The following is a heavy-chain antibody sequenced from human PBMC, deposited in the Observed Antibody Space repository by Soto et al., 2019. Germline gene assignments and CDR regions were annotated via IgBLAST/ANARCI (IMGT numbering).Heavy chain of an antibody. D-gene: IGHD6-13*01. Sequence: EVQLVESGGGLVKPGGSLRLSCAASGFTFSNAWMNWVRQAPGKGLEWVGRIKSKTDGGTKDYAAPVKGRFTISREDSKNTLYLQMNSLKTEDTAVYYCTALIAAAYYYYYGMDVWGQGTTVTVSS. CDR1: GFTFSNAW. V-gene: IGHV3-15*07. CDR2: IKSKTDGGTK. CDR3: TALIAAAYYYYYGMDV. J-gene: IGHJ6*02.